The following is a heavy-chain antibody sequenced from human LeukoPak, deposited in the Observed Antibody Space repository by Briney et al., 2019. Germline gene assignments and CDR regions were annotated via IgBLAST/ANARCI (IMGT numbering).Heavy chain of an antibody. CDR1: GGSVSSGSYY. V-gene: IGHV4-61*01. Sequence: SETLSLTCTVSGGSVSSGSYYWSCSRQPPGKGLEWIGYIYYSGSTNYNPSLQSRVTISVDTSKNQFSLKLSSVTAADTAVYYCARGLLWFGGVWFDPRGQGTLVTVSS. CDR2: IYYSGST. J-gene: IGHJ5*02. D-gene: IGHD3-10*01. CDR3: ARGLLWFGGVWFDP.